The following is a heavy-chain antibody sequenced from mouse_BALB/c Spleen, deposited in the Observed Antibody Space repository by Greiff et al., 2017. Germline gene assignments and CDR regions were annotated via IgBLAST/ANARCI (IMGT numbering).Heavy chain of an antibody. J-gene: IGHJ1*01. V-gene: IGHV5-9-1*01. Sequence: EVMLVESGGGLVKPGGSLKLSCAASGFTFSSYAMSWVRQTPEKRLEWVATISSGGSYTYYPDSVKGRFTISRDNAKNTLYLQMSSLRSEDTAMYYCARGRVRRYFDVWGAGTTVTVSS. D-gene: IGHD2-14*01. CDR1: GFTFSSYA. CDR2: ISSGGSYT. CDR3: ARGRVRRYFDV.